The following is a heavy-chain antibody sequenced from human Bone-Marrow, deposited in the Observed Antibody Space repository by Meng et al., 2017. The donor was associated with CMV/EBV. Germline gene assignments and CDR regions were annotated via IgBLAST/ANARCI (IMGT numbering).Heavy chain of an antibody. CDR3: ARQVGATTAGWFDP. Sequence: ASVKVSCKASGYTFTAHYFHWVRQAPGQGLEWMGWIHPHRGDTNYAQQFQGRVTLTRDTSINTGYMELTRLTSDDTAVYYCARQVGATTAGWFDPWGQGTLVTVSS. CDR2: IHPHRGDT. CDR1: GYTFTAHY. D-gene: IGHD1-26*01. V-gene: IGHV1-2*02. J-gene: IGHJ5*02.